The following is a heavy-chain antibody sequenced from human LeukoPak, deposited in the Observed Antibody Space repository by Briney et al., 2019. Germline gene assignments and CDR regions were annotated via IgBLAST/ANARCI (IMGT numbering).Heavy chain of an antibody. D-gene: IGHD3-10*01. J-gene: IGHJ4*02. CDR3: VKGDYYASGSYLDY. CDR2: IGDNGGST. V-gene: IGHV3-64D*06. Sequence: GGSLRLSCAASGFTFSSYAMHWVRQAPGKGLEYVSAIGDNGGSTYYADSVKGRFTLSRDNSKNTLFLQMSSLRAEDTAVYYCVKGDYYASGSYLDYWGQGTLVTVSS. CDR1: GFTFSSYA.